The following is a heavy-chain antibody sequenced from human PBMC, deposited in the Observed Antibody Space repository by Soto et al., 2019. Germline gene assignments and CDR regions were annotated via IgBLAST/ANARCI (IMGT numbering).Heavy chain of an antibody. V-gene: IGHV3-20*04. D-gene: IGHD3-22*01. J-gene: IGHJ4*02. Sequence: GGSLRLSCAASGFTFDEYALTWVRQVPGKGLEWVAGINWNGGSKGYADSVKGRFTISRDNAKSSLYLQMNNLRAEDTAFYFCARATLSYYDPSGYYSNVHSGQGAQVTVSS. CDR1: GFTFDEYA. CDR3: ARATLSYYDPSGYYSNVH. CDR2: INWNGGSK.